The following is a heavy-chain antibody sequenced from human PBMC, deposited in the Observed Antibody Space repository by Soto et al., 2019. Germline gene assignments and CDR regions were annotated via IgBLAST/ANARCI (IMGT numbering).Heavy chain of an antibody. D-gene: IGHD5-18*01. CDR2: FDPEDGET. J-gene: IGHJ5*02. CDR3: AVSYGYYNWFDP. V-gene: IGHV1-24*01. CDR1: GYTLTELS. Sequence: ASVKVSCKVSGYTLTELSMHWVRQAPGKGLEWMGGFDPEDGETIYAQKFQGRVTMTEDTSTDTAYMELSSLRSEDTAVYYCAVSYGYYNWFDPWGQGTRVTVSS.